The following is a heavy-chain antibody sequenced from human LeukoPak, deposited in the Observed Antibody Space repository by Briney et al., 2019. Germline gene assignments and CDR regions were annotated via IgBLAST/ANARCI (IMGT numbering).Heavy chain of an antibody. CDR2: INPDGRDT. CDR3: ARGYKSEPPAKYGMDV. V-gene: IGHV3-7*01. D-gene: IGHD5-12*01. Sequence: PGGSLRLSCVVSGFTFNRCWMNWVRQAPGKGLEWVAHINPDGRDTYYVDSVKGRFTVFRDNDKNSLYLQMNRLRAEDTAMYFCARGYKSEPPAKYGMDVWGRGTTVIVSS. J-gene: IGHJ6*02. CDR1: GFTFNRCW.